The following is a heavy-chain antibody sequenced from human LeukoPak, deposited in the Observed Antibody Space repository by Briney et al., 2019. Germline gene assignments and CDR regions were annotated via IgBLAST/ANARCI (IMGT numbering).Heavy chain of an antibody. Sequence: PGRSLRLSCAASGFTFSTFGMHWVRQAPGKGLEWVALIWCDGSKKYYADSVKGRFTVSRDNSKNTLYLQMNSLRVEDTAVYYCAREFGAGTLRTEFDYWGQGTLVTVSS. D-gene: IGHD6-13*01. CDR2: IWCDGSKK. J-gene: IGHJ4*02. V-gene: IGHV3-33*01. CDR1: GFTFSTFG. CDR3: AREFGAGTLRTEFDY.